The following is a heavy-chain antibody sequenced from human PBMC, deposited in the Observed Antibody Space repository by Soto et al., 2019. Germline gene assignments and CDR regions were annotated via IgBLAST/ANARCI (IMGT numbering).Heavy chain of an antibody. CDR2: IIPIFGTA. CDR1: GGTFSSDA. J-gene: IGHJ4*02. CDR3: ARDGGSSSWFDY. Sequence: ASVKVSCKASGGTFSSDAISWVRQAPGQGREWMGGIIPIFGTANYAQKFQGRVTITADESTSTAYMELSSLRSEDPAVYYCARDGGSSSWFDYWGQGTLVTVSS. D-gene: IGHD6-13*01. V-gene: IGHV1-69*13.